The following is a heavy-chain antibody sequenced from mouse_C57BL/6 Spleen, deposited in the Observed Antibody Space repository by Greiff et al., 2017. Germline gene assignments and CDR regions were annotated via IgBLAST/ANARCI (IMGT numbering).Heavy chain of an antibody. CDR1: GYTFTSYW. J-gene: IGHJ4*01. CDR3: ARWGDYDDYAMDY. D-gene: IGHD2-4*01. V-gene: IGHV1-64*01. Sequence: QVQLQQPGAELVKPGASVKLSCKASGYTFTSYWMNWVKQRPGQGLEWIGMIHPNSGSTNYNEKFKSKATLTVDKSSSTAYRQLSSLTSEDSAVYYVARWGDYDDYAMDYWGQGTSVTVSS. CDR2: IHPNSGST.